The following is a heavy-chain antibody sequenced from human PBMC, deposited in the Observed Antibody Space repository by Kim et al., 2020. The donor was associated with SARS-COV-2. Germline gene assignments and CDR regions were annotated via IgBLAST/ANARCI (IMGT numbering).Heavy chain of an antibody. Sequence: GGSLRLSCAASGFTFSDYYMSWIRQAPGKGLEWVSYISSSSSYTNYADSVKGRFTISRDNAKNSLYLQMNSLRAEDTAVYYCAREGGGDGQPHHYYYYGMDVWGQGTTVTVSS. CDR1: GFTFSDYY. J-gene: IGHJ6*02. CDR2: ISSSSSYT. D-gene: IGHD2-21*01. CDR3: AREGGGDGQPHHYYYYGMDV. V-gene: IGHV3-11*06.